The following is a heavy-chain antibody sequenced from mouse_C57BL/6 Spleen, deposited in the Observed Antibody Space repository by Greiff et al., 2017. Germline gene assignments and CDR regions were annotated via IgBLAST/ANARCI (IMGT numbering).Heavy chain of an antibody. Sequence: VQLQQSGAELVKPGASVKISCKASGYTFTDYYINWVKQRPGQGLEWIGKIGPGSGSTYYNEKFKGKATLTADKSSSTAYMQLSSLTSEDSAVYVCARLKNDGYYYAMDYWGQGTSVTVSS. CDR2: IGPGSGST. V-gene: IGHV1-77*01. D-gene: IGHD2-3*01. J-gene: IGHJ4*01. CDR1: GYTFTDYY. CDR3: ARLKNDGYYYAMDY.